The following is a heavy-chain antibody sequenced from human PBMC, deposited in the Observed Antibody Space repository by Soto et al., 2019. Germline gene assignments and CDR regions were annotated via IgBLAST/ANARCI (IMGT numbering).Heavy chain of an antibody. CDR1: GFTFSNYW. D-gene: IGHD3-16*01. V-gene: IGHV3-74*01. Sequence: EVQLVESGGGLVQPGGSLRLSCAASGFTFSNYWMYWVRQAPGKGLMWVSRINPDGSRTTYADSVKGRFAISRDNAKNTLYLQMNSLRADDTSVYYCATVKLGSYDWFDPWGQGTLVTVSS. J-gene: IGHJ5*02. CDR2: INPDGSRT. CDR3: ATVKLGSYDWFDP.